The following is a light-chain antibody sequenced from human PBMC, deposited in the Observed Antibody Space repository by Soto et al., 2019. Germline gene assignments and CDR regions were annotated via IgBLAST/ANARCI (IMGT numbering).Light chain of an antibody. J-gene: IGLJ3*02. V-gene: IGLV2-14*01. CDR1: YSDVGGYNR. CDR2: EVS. CDR3: VSYIENTVTHWV. Sequence: QSALTQPASVSGSPGQSITISCTGTYSDVGGYNRVSWYQHHPGKAPKMLIFEVSTRPSGISDRFSGSKSGDTASLTISGLQAEDEADYYCVSYIENTVTHWVFGGGTKVTVL.